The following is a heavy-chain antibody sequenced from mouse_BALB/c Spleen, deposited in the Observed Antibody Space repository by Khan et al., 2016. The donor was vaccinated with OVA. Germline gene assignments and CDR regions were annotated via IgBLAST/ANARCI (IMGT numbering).Heavy chain of an antibody. J-gene: IGHJ1*01. V-gene: IGHV2-9*02. CDR3: ARYDGNYCWYVDV. CDR1: GFSLTSYG. D-gene: IGHD2-1*01. CDR2: IWTGGST. Sequence: QVQLKESGPGLVAPSQSLSITCTVSGFSLTSYGVHWVRQPPGKGLEWLGVIWTGGSTNYNSALMSRLSITKDNSKSQVFFKMNSLQTDDPVMYSFARYDGNYCWYVDVWGAGTTVTVSS.